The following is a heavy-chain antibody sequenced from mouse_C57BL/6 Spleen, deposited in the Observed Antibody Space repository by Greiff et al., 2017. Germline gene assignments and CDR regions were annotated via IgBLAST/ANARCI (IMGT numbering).Heavy chain of an antibody. Sequence: QVQLKQPGAELVMPGASVKLSCKASGYTFTSYWMHWVKQRPGQGLEWIGEIDPSDSYTNYNQKFKGKSTLTVDKSSSPAYMQLSSLTSEDSAVYYWARGGTTVVATSDYWGQGTTLTVSS. J-gene: IGHJ2*01. CDR1: GYTFTSYW. V-gene: IGHV1-69*01. CDR2: IDPSDSYT. CDR3: ARGGTTVVATSDY. D-gene: IGHD1-1*01.